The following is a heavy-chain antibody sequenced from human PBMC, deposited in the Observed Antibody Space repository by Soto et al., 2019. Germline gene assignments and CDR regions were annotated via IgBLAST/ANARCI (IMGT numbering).Heavy chain of an antibody. CDR1: GFAFITYG. J-gene: IGHJ5*01. CDR3: AKDFGAWSDS. Sequence: SLRLSCASSGFAFITYGMHWVRQAPGKGLEWVALISYDGGDFYYADSVKGRFTISRDNSKHTLSLQMDSLRVEDTAVYYCAKDFGAWSDSWGQGTLVTVSS. V-gene: IGHV3-30*18. CDR2: ISYDGGDF. D-gene: IGHD3-10*01.